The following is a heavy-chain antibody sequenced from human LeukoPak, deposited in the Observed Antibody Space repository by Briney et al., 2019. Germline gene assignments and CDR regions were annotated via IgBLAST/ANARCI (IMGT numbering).Heavy chain of an antibody. CDR1: GFTLSTYS. CDR2: ISSGSSFI. Sequence: GGYLRLSCAASGFTLSTYSMNWVRQAPGKGLEWVSSISSGSSFIYYADSVKGRFTISRDNAKNSLFLQMNSLRAEDTAVYYCARESSGYFYWGQGTLVTVSS. J-gene: IGHJ4*02. V-gene: IGHV3-21*01. CDR3: ARESSGYFY. D-gene: IGHD3-22*01.